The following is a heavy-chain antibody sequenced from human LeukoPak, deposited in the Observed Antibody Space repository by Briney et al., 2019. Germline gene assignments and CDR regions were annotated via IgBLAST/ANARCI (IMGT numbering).Heavy chain of an antibody. V-gene: IGHV1-69*01. CDR3: ARRPSGSGRPADY. Sequence: ASVKVSCKASGGTFSSYAISWVRQAPGQGLEWMGGIIPIFGTANYAQKFQGRVTITADESTSTAYMELSSLRSEDTAVYYCARRPSGSGRPADYWGQGTLVIVSS. D-gene: IGHD3-10*01. CDR2: IIPIFGTA. CDR1: GGTFSSYA. J-gene: IGHJ4*02.